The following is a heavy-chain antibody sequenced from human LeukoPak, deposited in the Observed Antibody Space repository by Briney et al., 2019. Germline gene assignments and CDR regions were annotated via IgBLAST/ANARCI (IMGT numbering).Heavy chain of an antibody. V-gene: IGHV3-48*03. CDR3: ARGGFCTSTMCYLWNAFDL. J-gene: IGHJ3*01. CDR2: INSRDNTI. Sequence: GGSLRLSCAAPGFTFSRHEMKWVRQAPGKGLEWVSYINSRDNTIYYADSVRGRFTISRDNAKNSLYLQMNSLRVEDTAVYYCARGGFCTSTMCYLWNAFDLWGQGTVVTVSS. CDR1: GFTFSRHE. D-gene: IGHD2-2*01.